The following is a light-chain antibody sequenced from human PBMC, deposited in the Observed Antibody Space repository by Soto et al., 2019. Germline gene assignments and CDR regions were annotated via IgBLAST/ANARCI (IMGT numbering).Light chain of an antibody. CDR2: DVS. V-gene: IGLV2-14*01. CDR3: SSYTSTTTYVL. CDR1: SSDVGGYNY. Sequence: QSVLTQPASVSGSPGQSITISCTGTSSDVGGYNYVSWYQQHPDTAPTLMIFDVSNRPSGVSNRFSGSKSGNMASLTISGLQTEDEADYYCSSYTSTTTYVLFGGGTKLTVL. J-gene: IGLJ2*01.